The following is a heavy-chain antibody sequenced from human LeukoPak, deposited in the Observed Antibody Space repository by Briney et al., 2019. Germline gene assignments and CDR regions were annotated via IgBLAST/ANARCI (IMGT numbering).Heavy chain of an antibody. D-gene: IGHD2-2*01. CDR2: ISGSGGST. V-gene: IGHV3-23*01. CDR1: GFTFSSYG. CDR3: AKDFVVALRH. J-gene: IGHJ4*02. Sequence: GGSLRLSCAASGFTFSSYGMHWVRQAPGKGLEWVSAISGSGGSTYYADSVKGRFTISRDNSKNTLYLQMNSLRAEDTAVYYCAKDFVVALRHWGQGTLVTVSS.